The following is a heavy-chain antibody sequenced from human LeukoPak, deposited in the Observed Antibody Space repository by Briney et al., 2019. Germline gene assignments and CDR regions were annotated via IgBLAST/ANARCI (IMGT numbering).Heavy chain of an antibody. V-gene: IGHV4-39*01. J-gene: IGHJ5*02. CDR2: IYYSGST. D-gene: IGHD5-18*01. CDR1: GGSISSSGCY. Sequence: SETLSLTCTVSGGSISSSGCYWVWIRQPPGKGLEWIGSIYYSGSTYYSPSLKSRVTISVDTSRNQISLKLSSVTAADTAVYYCAAAMVLNWFDPWGQGTPVTVSS. CDR3: AAAMVLNWFDP.